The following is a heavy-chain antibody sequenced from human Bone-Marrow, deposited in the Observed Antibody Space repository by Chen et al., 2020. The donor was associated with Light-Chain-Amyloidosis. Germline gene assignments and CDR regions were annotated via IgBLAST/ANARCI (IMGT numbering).Heavy chain of an antibody. V-gene: IGHV1-69*01. D-gene: IGHD3-3*01. Sequence: QVQLVQSGAEVKKPGSSVKVSCKASGGTFSSYAISWVRQATGQGLEWMGGINPIFGTANYAQKFQGRVTITADESTSTAYMELSSLRSEDTAVYYCARAEVVDDYDFWSGYYTGHYFDYWGQGTLVTVSS. J-gene: IGHJ4*02. CDR1: GGTFSSYA. CDR3: ARAEVVDDYDFWSGYYTGHYFDY. CDR2: INPIFGTA.